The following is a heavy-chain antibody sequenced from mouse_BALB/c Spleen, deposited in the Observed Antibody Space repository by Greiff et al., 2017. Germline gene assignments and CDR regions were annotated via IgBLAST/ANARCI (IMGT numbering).Heavy chain of an antibody. V-gene: IGHV3-6*02. CDR1: GYSITSGYY. D-gene: IGHD1-2*01. CDR3: ARGEYGSDY. J-gene: IGHJ2*01. Sequence: EVKLMESGPGLVKPSQSLSLTCSVTGYSITSGYYWNWIRQFPGNKLEWMGYISYDGSNNYNPSLKNRISITRDTSKNQFFLKLNSVTTEDTATYYCARGEYGSDYWGQGTTLTVSS. CDR2: ISYDGSN.